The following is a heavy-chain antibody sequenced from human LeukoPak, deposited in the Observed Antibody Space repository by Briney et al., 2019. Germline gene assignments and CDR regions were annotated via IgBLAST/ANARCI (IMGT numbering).Heavy chain of an antibody. CDR1: GFTFSMSA. D-gene: IGHD6-13*01. J-gene: IGHJ4*02. V-gene: IGHV3-30-3*01. Sequence: GGSLRLSCATSGFTFSMSAMHWVRLAPDKGLDWVAVISFDGGNKFYADSVKGRFSISRDNSKNTLYLQMNSLGLDDTAVYFCARGRAGIAAAGFDYWGQGTLVTVSS. CDR2: ISFDGGNK. CDR3: ARGRAGIAAAGFDY.